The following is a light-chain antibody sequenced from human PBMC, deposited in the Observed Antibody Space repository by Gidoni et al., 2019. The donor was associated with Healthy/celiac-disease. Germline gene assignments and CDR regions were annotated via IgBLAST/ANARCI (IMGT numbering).Light chain of an antibody. CDR2: RNN. Sequence: QSVLTPPPSASGTPGQGVSISCSGRSSNIGSNTVNWYQQPPGTAPKLLIYRNNQRPSGVPDRFSGSKSGTSASLAISGLQSEDEADYYCAAWDDSLNGPVFGGGTKLTVL. J-gene: IGLJ3*02. V-gene: IGLV1-44*01. CDR3: AAWDDSLNGPV. CDR1: SSNIGSNT.